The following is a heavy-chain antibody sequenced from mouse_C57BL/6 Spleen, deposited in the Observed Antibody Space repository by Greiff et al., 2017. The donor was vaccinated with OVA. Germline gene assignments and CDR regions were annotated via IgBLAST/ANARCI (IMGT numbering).Heavy chain of an antibody. Sequence: VQLQQSGAELARPGASVKLSCKASGYTFTSYGISWVKQRTGQGLEWIGEIYPRSGNTYYNEKFKGKATLTADKSYSTAYMELRSLTSEDSAVYFCARSGSYYSNYDYAMDYWGQGTSVTVSS. J-gene: IGHJ4*01. D-gene: IGHD2-5*01. CDR3: ARSGSYYSNYDYAMDY. V-gene: IGHV1-81*01. CDR1: GYTFTSYG. CDR2: IYPRSGNT.